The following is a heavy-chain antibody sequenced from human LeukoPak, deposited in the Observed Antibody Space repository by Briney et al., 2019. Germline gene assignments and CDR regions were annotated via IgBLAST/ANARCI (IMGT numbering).Heavy chain of an antibody. V-gene: IGHV1-8*01. D-gene: IGHD1-14*01. Sequence: ASVKVSCRTSGYTFSKYDVNWVRQATGQGLEWMGWMKPNSGQTGYAQRFQGRIIMTRNNSISTAYMQLNSLTSEDTAKYYCARGPRERTCSDFWGQGTLVTVSS. J-gene: IGHJ4*02. CDR3: ARGPRERTCSDF. CDR2: MKPNSGQT. CDR1: GYTFSKYD.